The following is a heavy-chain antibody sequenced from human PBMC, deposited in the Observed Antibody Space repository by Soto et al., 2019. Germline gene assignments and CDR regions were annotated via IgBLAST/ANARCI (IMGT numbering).Heavy chain of an antibody. V-gene: IGHV3-30*18. CDR2: ISYDGSNK. Sequence: QVQLVESGGGVVQPGRSLRLSCAASGFTFSSYGMHWVRQAPGKGLEWVAVISYDGSNKYYADSVKGRFTISRDNSKNTLYLQMNSPRAEDTAVYYCAKAGEVADYGGGLDYWGQGTLVTVSS. CDR3: AKAGEVADYGGGLDY. J-gene: IGHJ4*02. D-gene: IGHD4-17*01. CDR1: GFTFSSYG.